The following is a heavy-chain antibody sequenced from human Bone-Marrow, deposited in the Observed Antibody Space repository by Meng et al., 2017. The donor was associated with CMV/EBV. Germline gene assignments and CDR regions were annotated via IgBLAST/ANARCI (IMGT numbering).Heavy chain of an antibody. D-gene: IGHD6-13*01. CDR3: AREDSSSWFYYYYGMDV. J-gene: IGHJ6*02. CDR1: GFTFSDYA. Sequence: GGSLRLSCVASGFTFSDYAMNWVRQAPGKGLEWVSTISGGGSSTYYSDSVKGRFTIARDNSKHTLYLQMNSLRAEDTAVYYCAREDSSSWFYYYYGMDVWGQGTTVTVSS. V-gene: IGHV3-23*01. CDR2: ISGGGSST.